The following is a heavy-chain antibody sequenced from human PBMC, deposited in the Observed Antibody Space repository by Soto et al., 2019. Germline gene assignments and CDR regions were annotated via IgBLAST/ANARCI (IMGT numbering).Heavy chain of an antibody. CDR3: AAGGGLPRYS. CDR1: GGSISSGGYS. J-gene: IGHJ4*02. Sequence: QLQLQESGSGLVKPSQTLSLTCAVSGGSISSGGYSWSWIRQPPGKGLEWIGYIYHSGSTYYNPSLTSRVTRSVDGSQNQFSLKLSSVAAADTAVYYCAAGGGLPRYSWGQGTLVTVSS. CDR2: IYHSGST. D-gene: IGHD5-12*01. V-gene: IGHV4-30-2*01.